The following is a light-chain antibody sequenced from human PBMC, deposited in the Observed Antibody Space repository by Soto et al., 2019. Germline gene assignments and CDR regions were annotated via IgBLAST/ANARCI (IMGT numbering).Light chain of an antibody. CDR2: HAS. CDR1: QSISNW. J-gene: IGKJ5*01. Sequence: DIQMTQSPSTLPASVVDRVTITCLASQSISNWLAWYQQKPGTAPKVLIYHASNLQSGVPSRFSGSGSGTDFTLTISSLQPEDFAIYYCQQTYTTPEITFGQGTRLEIK. CDR3: QQTYTTPEIT. V-gene: IGKV1-5*01.